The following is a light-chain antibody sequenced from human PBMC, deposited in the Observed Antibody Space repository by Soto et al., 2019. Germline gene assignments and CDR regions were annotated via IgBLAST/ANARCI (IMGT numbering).Light chain of an antibody. CDR3: QQYNNWPRT. CDR2: DAS. CDR1: QSVSTN. V-gene: IGKV3-15*01. J-gene: IGKJ2*01. Sequence: ETVMTQSAAALSVSVGERVTLSCRASQSVSTNLAWYQQRPGQAPRLLIHDASTRATGVPDRISGSGSGTDFPLTISSLQSEDFAIYYCQQYNNWPRTFGRGTKLEIK.